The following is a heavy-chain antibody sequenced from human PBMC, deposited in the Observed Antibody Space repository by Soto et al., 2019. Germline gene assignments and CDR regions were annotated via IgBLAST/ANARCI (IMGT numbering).Heavy chain of an antibody. D-gene: IGHD2-2*03. J-gene: IGHJ3*02. Sequence: QVQLVESGGAVVQPGRSLRLSCVASGFTFSNYGMHWVRQAPGKGLEWVAFVSYRGTNKYHADSVKGRFTISRDDSRNTVCLQMNSLRAEDTAVYFCAKDGWMSAIRGDAFSIWGQGTGVTVSS. CDR2: VSYRGTNK. V-gene: IGHV3-30*18. CDR3: AKDGWMSAIRGDAFSI. CDR1: GFTFSNYG.